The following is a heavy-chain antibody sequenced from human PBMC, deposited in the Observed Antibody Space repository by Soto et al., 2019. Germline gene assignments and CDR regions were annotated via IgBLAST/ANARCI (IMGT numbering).Heavy chain of an antibody. Sequence: QVQLVQSGAEVKKPGASVKVSCKATGYTFTSYDINWVRQATGQGLEWMGWMNPNSGNTGYAQKFQGRVTMTRNTSISTAYMELSSLRSEDTAVYYCARWPDGYYYYGMDVWGQGTTVTVSS. J-gene: IGHJ6*02. CDR2: MNPNSGNT. CDR1: GYTFTSYD. V-gene: IGHV1-8*01. CDR3: ARWPDGYYYYGMDV.